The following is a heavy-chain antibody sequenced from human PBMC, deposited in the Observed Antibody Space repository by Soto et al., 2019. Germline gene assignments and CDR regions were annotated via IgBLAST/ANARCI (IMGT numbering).Heavy chain of an antibody. CDR2: ISYDGSNK. D-gene: IGHD6-6*01. Sequence: PGGSLRLSCAAFGFTFSSYSMHWVRQTPGKGLEWVAVISYDGSNKYYADSVKGRFTISRDNSKNTLYLQMNSLRPEDTAVYYCARVYSSLDYGIDYWGQGTLVTV. CDR3: ARVYSSLDYGIDY. V-gene: IGHV3-30-3*01. J-gene: IGHJ4*02. CDR1: GFTFSSYS.